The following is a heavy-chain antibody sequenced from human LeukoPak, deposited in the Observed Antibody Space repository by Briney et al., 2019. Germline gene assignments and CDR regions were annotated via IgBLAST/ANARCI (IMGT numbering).Heavy chain of an antibody. Sequence: ASVKVSCKASGYTFTGYYMHWVRQAPGQGLEWMGWINPNSGGTNYAQKFQGRVTMTRDTSISTAYMELSRLRSDDTAVYYCARDHGYLDIDAFDIWGQGTMVTVSS. D-gene: IGHD6-13*01. CDR3: ARDHGYLDIDAFDI. CDR2: INPNSGGT. V-gene: IGHV1-2*02. CDR1: GYTFTGYY. J-gene: IGHJ3*02.